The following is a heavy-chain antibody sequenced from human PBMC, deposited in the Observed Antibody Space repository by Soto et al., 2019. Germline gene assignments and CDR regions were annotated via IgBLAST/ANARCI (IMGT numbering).Heavy chain of an antibody. J-gene: IGHJ3*02. Sequence: PSEPLSLTCTVSGGCSSSYYRSWIRQPPGKGLEWIGDIYYSGSTNYNPSLKSRVTISVDKSENQFSLNLSSMTAADPAVYYCARTGAAFDIWGQGTMVTVSS. CDR1: GGCSSSYY. CDR3: ARTGAAFDI. V-gene: IGHV4-59*12. CDR2: IYYSGST.